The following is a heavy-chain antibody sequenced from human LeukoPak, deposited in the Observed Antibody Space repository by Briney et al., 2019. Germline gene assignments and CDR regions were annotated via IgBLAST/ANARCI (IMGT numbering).Heavy chain of an antibody. CDR2: IDPNGGGA. J-gene: IGHJ6*02. CDR3: AAWGSSSSPLPGMDV. D-gene: IGHD6-13*01. V-gene: IGHV1-46*01. CDR1: GGTFSSYA. Sequence: ASVTVSCKASGGTFSSYAISWVRQAPGQGLEWMGVIDPNGGGANYPQKVQGRVTMTRDTSTSTVYMEMRSLRPEDTAVYYCAAWGSSSSPLPGMDVWGQGTTVTVSS.